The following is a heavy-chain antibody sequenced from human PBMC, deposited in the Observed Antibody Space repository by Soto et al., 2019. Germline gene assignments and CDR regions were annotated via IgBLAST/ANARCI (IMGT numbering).Heavy chain of an antibody. CDR2: IYYSGST. V-gene: IGHV4-30-4*01. CDR3: ARVSLDYDSSGRQIDY. D-gene: IGHD3-22*01. J-gene: IGHJ4*02. CDR1: GGSISSGDYY. Sequence: QVQLQESGPGLVKPSQTLSLTCTVSGGSISSGDYYWSWIRQPPGKGLEWIGYIYYSGSTYYNPSLKSRVTISVDTSKNQFSLKLSSVTAADTAVYYCARVSLDYDSSGRQIDYWGQGTLVTVSS.